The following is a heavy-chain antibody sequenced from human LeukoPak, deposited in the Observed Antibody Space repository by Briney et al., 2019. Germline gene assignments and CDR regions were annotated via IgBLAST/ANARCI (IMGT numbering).Heavy chain of an antibody. CDR1: GYTFTGYY. CDR3: ARGPHGRIYDILTGFDY. V-gene: IGHV1-2*02. D-gene: IGHD3-9*01. Sequence: ASVKVSCKSSGYTFTGYYMHWVRQAPGQGLEWMGWINPNSGGTNYAQKFQGRVTMTRDTSISTAYMELSRLRSDDTAVYYCARGPHGRIYDILTGFDYWGQGTLVTVSS. J-gene: IGHJ4*02. CDR2: INPNSGGT.